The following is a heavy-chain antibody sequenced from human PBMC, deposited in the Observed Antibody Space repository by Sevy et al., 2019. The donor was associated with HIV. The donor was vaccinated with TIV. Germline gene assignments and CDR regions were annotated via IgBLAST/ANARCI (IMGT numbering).Heavy chain of an antibody. J-gene: IGHJ4*02. CDR1: GVSVSSDTYY. CDR2: VYHTGST. D-gene: IGHD3-22*01. Sequence: SETLSLTCAVSGVSVSSDTYYWSWIRQPPGKGLEWIGYVYHTGSTNYSPSFKSRVTISVDTSKNQFSLRRFSVAAADTAVYYCAREPYFFDKSGYYWDYWGQGALVTASS. V-gene: IGHV4-61*01. CDR3: AREPYFFDKSGYYWDY.